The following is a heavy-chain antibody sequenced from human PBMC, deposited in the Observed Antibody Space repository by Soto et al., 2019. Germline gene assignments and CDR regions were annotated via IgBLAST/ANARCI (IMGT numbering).Heavy chain of an antibody. J-gene: IGHJ4*02. V-gene: IGHV3-33*01. CDR2: IWYDGSNK. Sequence: QVQLVESGGGVVQPGRSLRLSCAASGFTFSSYGMHWVRQAPGKGLEWVAVIWYDGSNKYYADSVKGRFTISRDNSKNTLYLQMNSLRAEDTAVYYCAGGYCSGGSCYPDDYWGQGTLVTVSS. CDR3: AGGYCSGGSCYPDDY. D-gene: IGHD2-15*01. CDR1: GFTFSSYG.